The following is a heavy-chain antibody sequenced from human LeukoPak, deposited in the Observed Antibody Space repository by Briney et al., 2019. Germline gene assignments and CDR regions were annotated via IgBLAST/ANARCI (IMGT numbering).Heavy chain of an antibody. D-gene: IGHD6-19*01. J-gene: IGHJ4*02. V-gene: IGHV3-21*01. CDR1: GFTFSSYS. Sequence: PGQSLRLSCAASGFTFSSYSMNWVRQAPGKGLEWVSSTSSSSSYIYYADSVKGRFTISRDNAKNSLYLQMNSLRAEDTAVYYCARDRSDRLAVAGTSAFDYWGQGTLVTVSS. CDR3: ARDRSDRLAVAGTSAFDY. CDR2: TSSSSSYI.